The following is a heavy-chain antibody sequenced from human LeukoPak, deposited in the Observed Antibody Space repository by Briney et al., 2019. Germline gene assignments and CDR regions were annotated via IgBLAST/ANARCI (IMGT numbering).Heavy chain of an antibody. CDR3: VSFGPRTWSGYSSYMDV. CDR2: FDPEDGET. CDR1: GYTLTELS. Sequence: GASVKVSCKVSGYTLTELSMHWVRQAPGKGLEWMGGFDPEDGETIYAQEFQGRVTMTEDTSTDTAYMKLSSLRSEDTAVYYCVSFGPRTWSGYSSYMDVWGKGTTVTVSS. J-gene: IGHJ6*03. D-gene: IGHD3-3*01. V-gene: IGHV1-24*01.